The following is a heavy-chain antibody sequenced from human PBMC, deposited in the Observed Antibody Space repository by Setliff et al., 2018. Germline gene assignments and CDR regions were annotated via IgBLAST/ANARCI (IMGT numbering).Heavy chain of an antibody. CDR3: ARRRGGTYGFDYFDS. CDR2: IFWDDDK. Sequence: SGPTLVNPTQTLTLTCTLSGLSLNTRGVGVGWIRQPPGKALEWLALIFWDDDKRYSPYLKSRLTISKDSSKNQVVLTMTSMDPVDTATYYCARRRGGTYGFDYFDSWGQGTLVTVSS. J-gene: IGHJ4*02. CDR1: GLSLNTRGVG. D-gene: IGHD1-26*01. V-gene: IGHV2-5*02.